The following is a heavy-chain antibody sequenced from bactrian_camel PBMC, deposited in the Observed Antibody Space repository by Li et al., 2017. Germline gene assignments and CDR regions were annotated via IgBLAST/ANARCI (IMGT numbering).Heavy chain of an antibody. V-gene: IGHV3S26*01. J-gene: IGHJ6*01. CDR3: ATDDDFWDFRY. CDR2: VDSGGST. CDR1: GYSSSMYC. Sequence: HVQLVESGGGSVQAGGSLRLSCAVSGYSSSMYCMAWFRQVPGKEREGLAAVDSGGSTSYAASVKGRFTISKDNAKNTLYLQMNSLKTEDAAVYYCATDDDFWDFRYWGQGTQVTVS.